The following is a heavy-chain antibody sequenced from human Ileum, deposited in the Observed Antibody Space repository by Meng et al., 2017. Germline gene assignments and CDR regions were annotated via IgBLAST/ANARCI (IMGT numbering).Heavy chain of an antibody. V-gene: IGHV4-59*01. CDR1: GGSISSYY. CDR3: ASTYSSSWYGAFDI. Sequence: SETLSLTCTVSGGSISSYYWSWIRQPPGKGLEWIGYIYYSGSTNYNPSLKSRVTISVDTSKNQFSLKLSSVTAADTDVYYCASTYSSSWYGAFDIWGQGTMVTFSS. J-gene: IGHJ3*02. D-gene: IGHD6-13*01. CDR2: IYYSGST.